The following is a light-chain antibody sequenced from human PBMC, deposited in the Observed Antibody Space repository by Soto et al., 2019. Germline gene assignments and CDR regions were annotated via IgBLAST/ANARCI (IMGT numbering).Light chain of an antibody. CDR2: EVT. V-gene: IGLV2-14*01. Sequence: QSVLAQPASRDCCPGQSIAISFTCTSSDVGGYDYVSWYQQHPDKAPKLIIYEVTKRPSGVSNRFSGSKSGNTASLTISRLQPDDEADYYCSSHTSGDTRVFGSGTKVTVL. CDR3: SSHTSGDTRV. J-gene: IGLJ1*01. CDR1: SSDVGGYDY.